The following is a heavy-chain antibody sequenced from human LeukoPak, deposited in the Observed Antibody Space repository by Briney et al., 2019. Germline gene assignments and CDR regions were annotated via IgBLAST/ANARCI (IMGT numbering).Heavy chain of an antibody. J-gene: IGHJ6*02. CDR3: ARGPYGSGYLLDV. V-gene: IGHV4-30-2*01. CDR1: GGSISSGGYP. CDR2: IYHSEST. Sequence: SETLSLTCAVSGGSISSGGYPWRWIRQPPGKGLEWIVYIYHSESTYYNPSHKSRVTMSVDSSKNQFSPKLSSVTAADTAVYYCARGPYGSGYLLDVWGQGTTVTVSS. D-gene: IGHD3-10*01.